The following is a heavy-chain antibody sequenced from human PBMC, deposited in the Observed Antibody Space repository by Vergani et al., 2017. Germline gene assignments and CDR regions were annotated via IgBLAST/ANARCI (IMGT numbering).Heavy chain of an antibody. J-gene: IGHJ4*02. CDR1: GGSISSYY. D-gene: IGHD3-3*01. CDR2: IYTSGST. Sequence: QVQLQESGPGLVKPSETLSLTCTVSGGSISSYYWSWIRQPAGKGLEWIGRIYTSGSTNYNPSLKSRVTISVDTSKNQFSLKLSSVTAADTAVYYCAREASHDFWSGYFGGDFDYWGQGTLVTVSS. V-gene: IGHV4-4*07. CDR3: AREASHDFWSGYFGGDFDY.